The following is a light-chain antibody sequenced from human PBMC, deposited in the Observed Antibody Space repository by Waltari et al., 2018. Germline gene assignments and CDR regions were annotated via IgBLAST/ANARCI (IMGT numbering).Light chain of an antibody. J-gene: IGLJ2*01. CDR3: CSYAGSYTFL. Sequence: QAALTQPRSVSGSPGQSVTISCTGTSSDIGGYNYVSWYQQHPGTAPKLMIYEVSKRPSGVSDRFSGSKSGSTASLTISGLQAEDEADYYCCSYAGSYTFLFGGGTRLTVL. V-gene: IGLV2-11*01. CDR2: EVS. CDR1: SSDIGGYNY.